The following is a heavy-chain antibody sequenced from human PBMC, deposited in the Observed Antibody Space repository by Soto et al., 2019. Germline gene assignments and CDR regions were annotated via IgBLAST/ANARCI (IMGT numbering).Heavy chain of an antibody. J-gene: IGHJ6*02. D-gene: IGHD2-2*01. CDR1: GFTSSSYV. Sequence: GGSLRLSCAASGFTSSSYVMHWVRQAPGKGLEWVAVISYDGSNKYYADSVKGRFTISRDNSKHTLYLQMNSLRPEDTAVYYCAKDLEGYCTTTSCYTYFGLDVWGQGTTVTVSS. CDR3: AKDLEGYCTTTSCYTYFGLDV. CDR2: ISYDGSNK. V-gene: IGHV3-30*18.